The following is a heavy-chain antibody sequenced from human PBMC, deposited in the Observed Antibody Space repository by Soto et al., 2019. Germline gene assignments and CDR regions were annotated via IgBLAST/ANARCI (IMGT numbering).Heavy chain of an antibody. V-gene: IGHV1-18*01. D-gene: IGHD3-16*01. CDR1: GYTFNNFG. J-gene: IGHJ6*02. CDR3: ARALWRSGWGSDYYDGMDA. Sequence: QGQLVQSGDEVRKPGASVKVSCKASGYTFNNFGVAWVRQAPGQGLEWLAWNNIYNGDSKYGQKVQGRVSLTRDTSTSTTYIELRSLRSDDTAKYFCARALWRSGWGSDYYDGMDAWGQVTTVTVSS. CDR2: NNIYNGDS.